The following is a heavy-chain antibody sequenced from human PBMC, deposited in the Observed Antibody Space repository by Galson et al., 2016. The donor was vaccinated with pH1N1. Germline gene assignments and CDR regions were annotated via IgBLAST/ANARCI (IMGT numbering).Heavy chain of an antibody. D-gene: IGHD4-23*01. V-gene: IGHV3-48*04. J-gene: IGHJ3*01. CDR2: ITYTSSTL. Sequence: SLRLSCAASGFTFSRYWMSWVRQAPGEGLEWISFITYTSSTLYYANSVKGRFTVSRDNAKNSLYLQMNSLRAEDTAVYYCARPGNYDGDRRGAFDLWGQGTMVTVSP. CDR3: ARPGNYDGDRRGAFDL. CDR1: GFTFSRYW.